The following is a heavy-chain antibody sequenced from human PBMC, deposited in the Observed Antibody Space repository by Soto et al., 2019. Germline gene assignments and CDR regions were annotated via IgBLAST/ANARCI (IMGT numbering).Heavy chain of an antibody. Sequence: SGTLSLTCTVSGGSISSYYWSWIRQPPGKGLEWIGYICYSGSTNYNPALKSRVTISVDTSKNQFSLKPSSVTASDTALYYCARISSSGLDYWGQGTLVTVSS. CDR2: ICYSGST. V-gene: IGHV4-59*01. CDR1: GGSISSYY. CDR3: ARISSSGLDY. D-gene: IGHD6-6*01. J-gene: IGHJ4*02.